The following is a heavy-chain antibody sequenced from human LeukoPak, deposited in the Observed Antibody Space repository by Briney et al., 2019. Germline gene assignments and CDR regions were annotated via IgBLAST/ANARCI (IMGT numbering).Heavy chain of an antibody. J-gene: IGHJ4*02. CDR1: GFTFSDYY. CDR3: VSFYETY. CDR2: INSDGSWT. Sequence: PGGSLRLPCAASGFTFSDYYMSWIRQVPGKGLVWVSHINSDGSWTSYADSVKGRFTISKDNAKNTVYLQMNSLRAEDTAVYYCVSFYETYWGRGTLVTVSS. V-gene: IGHV3-74*01. D-gene: IGHD2/OR15-2a*01.